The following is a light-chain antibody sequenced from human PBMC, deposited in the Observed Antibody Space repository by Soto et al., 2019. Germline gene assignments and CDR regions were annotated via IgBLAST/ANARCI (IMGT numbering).Light chain of an antibody. CDR3: QHRASWPLT. CDR2: DAS. V-gene: IGKV3-11*01. Sequence: EIVLTQSPATLSLSPGERATLSCRASQSVYIYLAWYQQKPGQAPRLLIYDASIRATGIPDRFSGSGSGTDFTLTIGSLEPDDFAVYYCQHRASWPLTFGGGTK. CDR1: QSVYIY. J-gene: IGKJ4*01.